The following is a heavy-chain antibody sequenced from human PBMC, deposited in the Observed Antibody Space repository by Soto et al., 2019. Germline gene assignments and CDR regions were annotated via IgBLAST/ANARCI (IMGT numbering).Heavy chain of an antibody. CDR1: GGSISSYY. Sequence: SETLSLTCTVSGGSISSYYWSWIRQPPGKGLEWIGYIYYSGSTNYNPSLKSRATISVDTSKNQFSLKLSSVTAADTAMYYCARDTLYYDILTGYPSPHGMDVWGQGTTVTVSS. CDR2: IYYSGST. D-gene: IGHD3-9*01. J-gene: IGHJ6*02. CDR3: ARDTLYYDILTGYPSPHGMDV. V-gene: IGHV4-59*01.